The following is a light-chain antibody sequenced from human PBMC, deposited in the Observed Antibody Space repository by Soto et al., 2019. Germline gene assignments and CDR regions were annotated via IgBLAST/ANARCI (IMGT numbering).Light chain of an antibody. J-gene: IGKJ4*01. Sequence: DIQMTQSPSSVSASVGDSGTMTCRASQGISSWLAWYQQKPGTAPKLLIYAASTLQSGVPSRFSGSVSGTDFTLTISSLQPEDFATYYCQPANIFPLTFGGGTKVEIK. V-gene: IGKV1-12*01. CDR1: QGISSW. CDR2: AAS. CDR3: QPANIFPLT.